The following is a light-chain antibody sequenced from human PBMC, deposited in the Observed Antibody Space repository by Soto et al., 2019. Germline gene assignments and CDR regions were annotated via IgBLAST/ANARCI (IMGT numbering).Light chain of an antibody. J-gene: IGKJ1*01. CDR3: HQYNSYSPA. V-gene: IGKV1-5*03. CDR1: QTISSW. CDR2: KAS. Sequence: DIQMTQSPSPLSASVGDRVTITCRASQTISSWLAWYQQKPGKAPKLLIYKASSLESGVPSRFSGSGSGTQFTLTISNLQPDDFATYYCHQYNSYSPAFGPGTKVDIK.